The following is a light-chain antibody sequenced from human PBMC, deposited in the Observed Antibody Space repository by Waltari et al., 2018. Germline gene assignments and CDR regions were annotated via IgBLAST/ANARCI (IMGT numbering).Light chain of an antibody. V-gene: IGKV3-20*01. Sequence: EIVLTQSPGTLSLSPGERATLSCRASQSVSSSYLAWYKQKPGQAPRLLIYGASSRATGFPDRFSGSGSGTDFTLTISRLEPEDFAVYYCQQYGSSPRTFGQGTKLEI. CDR2: GAS. CDR1: QSVSSSY. J-gene: IGKJ2*01. CDR3: QQYGSSPRT.